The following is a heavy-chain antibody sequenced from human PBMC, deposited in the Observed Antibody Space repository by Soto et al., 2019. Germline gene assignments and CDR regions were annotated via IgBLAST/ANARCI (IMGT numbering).Heavy chain of an antibody. CDR3: ARQIYDSDTGPNFQYYFDS. D-gene: IGHD3-22*01. CDR2: IDPSDSQT. J-gene: IGHJ4*02. Sequence: GESLKISCKGSGYSFAGYWIAWVRQKPGKGLEWMGRIDPSDSQTYYSPSFRGHVTISATKSVTTVFLQWSSLRASDTAMYYCARQIYDSDTGPNFQYYFDSWGQGTPVTVSS. V-gene: IGHV5-10-1*01. CDR1: GYSFAGYW.